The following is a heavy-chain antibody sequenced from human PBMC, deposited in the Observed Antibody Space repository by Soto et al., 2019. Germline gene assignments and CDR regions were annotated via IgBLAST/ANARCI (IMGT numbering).Heavy chain of an antibody. J-gene: IGHJ6*03. Sequence: EVQLVESGGGLVQPGRSLRLSCAASGFTFDDYAMHWVRQAPGKGLEWVSGISWNSGSIGYADSVKGRFPISRDNAKNSLYLQMNSLRAEDTALYYCAKDIGGGGSSTPYRYDYYMDVWGKGTTVNVAS. CDR1: GFTFDDYA. D-gene: IGHD2-2*01. V-gene: IGHV3-9*01. CDR2: ISWNSGSI. CDR3: AKDIGGGGSSTPYRYDYYMDV.